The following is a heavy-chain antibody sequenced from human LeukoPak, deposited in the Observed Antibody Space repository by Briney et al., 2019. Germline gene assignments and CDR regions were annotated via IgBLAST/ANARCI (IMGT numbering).Heavy chain of an antibody. Sequence: GGSLRLSCAASGFTFSSYWMHWVRQAPGKGLVWVSRINTDGSSTSYADSVKGRFTISRDNAKNTLYLQMNSLRAEDTAVYYCARPGYNWNDLGDYYYYMDVWGKGTTVTVSS. CDR1: GFTFSSYW. V-gene: IGHV3-74*01. CDR3: ARPGYNWNDLGDYYYYMDV. CDR2: INTDGSST. D-gene: IGHD1-1*01. J-gene: IGHJ6*03.